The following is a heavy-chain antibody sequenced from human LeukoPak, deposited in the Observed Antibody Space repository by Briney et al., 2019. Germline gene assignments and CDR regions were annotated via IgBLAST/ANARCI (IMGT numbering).Heavy chain of an antibody. CDR1: GFTFSSYA. CDR2: ISGSGGST. V-gene: IGHV3-23*01. D-gene: IGHD3-10*01. Sequence: PSGGTLRLSCAASGFTFSSYAMSWVRQAPGKGLEWVSAISGSGGSTYYADSVKGRFTISRDNSKSTLYLQMNSLRAEDTAVYYCAKDRGRMGWFGESVDYWGQGTLVTVSS. J-gene: IGHJ4*02. CDR3: AKDRGRMGWFGESVDY.